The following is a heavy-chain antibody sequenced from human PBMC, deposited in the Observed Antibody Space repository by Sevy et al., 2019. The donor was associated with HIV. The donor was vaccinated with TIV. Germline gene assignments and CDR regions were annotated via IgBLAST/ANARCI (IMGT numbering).Heavy chain of an antibody. Sequence: GGSLRLSCADSGFTFSSYEMNWVRKAPGKGLEWVSYISSSGSNIYYADSVKGRVTISRYNAKNSLYLQMNSLRAEDTAVYYCARKYDVWSCYPYYYYGMDVWCQWTTVTVSS. J-gene: IGHJ6*02. CDR1: GFTFSSYE. CDR3: ARKYDVWSCYPYYYYGMDV. V-gene: IGHV3-48*03. D-gene: IGHD3-3*01. CDR2: ISSSGSNI.